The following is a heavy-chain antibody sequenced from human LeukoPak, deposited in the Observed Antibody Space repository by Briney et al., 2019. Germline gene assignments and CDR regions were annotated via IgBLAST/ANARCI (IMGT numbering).Heavy chain of an antibody. CDR3: AKDFNWGSDWFDP. V-gene: IGHV3-30*04. CDR1: GFTFSSYA. D-gene: IGHD7-27*01. J-gene: IGHJ5*02. Sequence: GGSLRLSCAASGFTFSSYAMHWVRQAPGKGLEWVAVISYDGSNKYYADSVKGRFTISRDNSKNTLYLQMNSLRAEDTAVYYCAKDFNWGSDWFDPWGQGTLVTVSS. CDR2: ISYDGSNK.